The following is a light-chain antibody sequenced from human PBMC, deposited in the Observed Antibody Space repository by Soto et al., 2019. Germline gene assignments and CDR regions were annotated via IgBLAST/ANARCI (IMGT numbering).Light chain of an antibody. CDR1: QAIRND. J-gene: IGKJ1*01. Sequence: AIPMTQSPSSLSASVGDRVTISCRASQAIRNDLGWYQQKPGKAPNLLIYGASSLESGVPSRFSGSGSGTDFTITISSLQPEDFATYYCLQDNNYPWTFGQGTKVEI. CDR2: GAS. CDR3: LQDNNYPWT. V-gene: IGKV1-6*01.